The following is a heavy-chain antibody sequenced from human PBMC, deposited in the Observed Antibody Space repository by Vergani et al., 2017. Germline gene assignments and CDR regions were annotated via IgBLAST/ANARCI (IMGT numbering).Heavy chain of an antibody. Sequence: EVQLVESGGGLVKPGGSLRLSCAASGFTFSSYSMNWVRQAPGKGLEWVSSISSSSSYIYYADSVKGRFTISRDNAKNSLYLQMNSLRAEDTAVYYCARLDTAIGYFDYWGQGTLVTVSS. D-gene: IGHD5-18*01. CDR3: ARLDTAIGYFDY. CDR1: GFTFSSYS. J-gene: IGHJ4*02. V-gene: IGHV3-21*01. CDR2: ISSSSSYI.